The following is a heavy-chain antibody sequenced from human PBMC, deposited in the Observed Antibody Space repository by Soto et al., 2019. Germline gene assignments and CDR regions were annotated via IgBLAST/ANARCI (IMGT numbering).Heavy chain of an antibody. V-gene: IGHV4-59*01. CDR3: ARGYCSGVICYLYYFDY. D-gene: IGHD2-15*01. Sequence: QVQLQESGPGLVKPSETLSLNCTVSGDSINNYYWNWIRQPPGKGLEWIGYISYIGSTNYNPSLESRVTISVDTSKNQFSLRLSSVTAADTAVDFCARGYCSGVICYLYYFDYWGQGTLVTVSS. CDR2: ISYIGST. CDR1: GDSINNYY. J-gene: IGHJ4*02.